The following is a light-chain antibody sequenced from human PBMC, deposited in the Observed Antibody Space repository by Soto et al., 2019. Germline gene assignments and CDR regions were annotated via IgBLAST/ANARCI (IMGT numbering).Light chain of an antibody. Sequence: DLPMTQSPSSLSASVGDRVTITCRASQSMNTYLNWYQQKPGKAPKLLIYAASTLQSGVPSRLSGSGSGTDFTLTISSLQPDDFATYYCQQTYSAPWTFGQGTKVDIK. CDR2: AAS. CDR1: QSMNTY. J-gene: IGKJ1*01. CDR3: QQTYSAPWT. V-gene: IGKV1-39*01.